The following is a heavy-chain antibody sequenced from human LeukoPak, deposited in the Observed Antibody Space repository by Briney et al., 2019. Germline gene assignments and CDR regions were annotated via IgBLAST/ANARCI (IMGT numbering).Heavy chain of an antibody. D-gene: IGHD7-27*01. J-gene: IGHJ4*02. CDR2: IRYDGSNK. CDR1: GFTFSSYG. CDR3: ARLTGSYFDY. Sequence: PGGSLRLSCAASGFTFSSYGMHWVRQAPGKGLEWVAFIRYDGSNKYYADSVKGRFTISRDNSKNTLYLQMNSLRAEDTAVYYCARLTGSYFDYWGQGALVTVSS. V-gene: IGHV3-30*02.